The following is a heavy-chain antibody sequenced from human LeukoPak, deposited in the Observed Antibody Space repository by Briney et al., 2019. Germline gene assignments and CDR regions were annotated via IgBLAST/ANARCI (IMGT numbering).Heavy chain of an antibody. CDR3: VRDRAGGAFDI. CDR2: IHKTSSPI. J-gene: IGHJ3*02. Sequence: GGSLRLSCAASRFNFNTYDMNWVRQAPGKGLEWLSFIHKTSSPIYYADSVKGRLTISRDNAKNSLYLQLNSLRDEDTAVYYCVRDRAGGAFDIWGQGTMVTVSS. D-gene: IGHD3-16*01. V-gene: IGHV3-48*02. CDR1: RFNFNTYD.